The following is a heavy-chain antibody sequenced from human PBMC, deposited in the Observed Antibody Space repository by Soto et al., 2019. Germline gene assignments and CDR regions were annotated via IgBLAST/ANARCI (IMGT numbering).Heavy chain of an antibody. D-gene: IGHD6-13*01. CDR2: ISGSGGRT. CDR1: GFTFSSYS. Sequence: GGSLRLSCGASGFTFSSYSMSWVRQAPAKGLEGVSAISGSGGRTCYSDSVKGRFTVSIDNSKSTLYLQMNSLRADNRDVYYCGKYIGSVAGTPPVRGQRNLVTVPS. V-gene: IGHV3-23*01. CDR3: GKYIGSVAGTPPV. J-gene: IGHJ4*02.